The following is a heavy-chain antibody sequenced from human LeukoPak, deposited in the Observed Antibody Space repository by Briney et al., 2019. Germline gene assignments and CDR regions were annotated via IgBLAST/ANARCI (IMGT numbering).Heavy chain of an antibody. CDR1: GFTFSGYS. J-gene: IGHJ4*02. D-gene: IGHD3-10*01. Sequence: GGSLRLSCAASGFTFSGYSMNWVRQAPGKGLEWVSSISSSSNYIYYADSMKGRFTISRDNAKNSLYLQMNSLTAEDTAVYYCARARESRQYYFDSWGQGTLVTVSS. V-gene: IGHV3-21*01. CDR2: ISSSSNYI. CDR3: ARARESRQYYFDS.